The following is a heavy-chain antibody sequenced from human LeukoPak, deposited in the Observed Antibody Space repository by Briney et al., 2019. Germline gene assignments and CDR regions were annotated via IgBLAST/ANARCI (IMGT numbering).Heavy chain of an antibody. V-gene: IGHV4-34*01. CDR3: ARDTTVTTWEMDY. CDR2: INHSGST. Sequence: SETLSLTCAVYGGSFSGYYWSWIRQPPGKGLEWIGEINHSGSTNYNPSLKSRVTISVDTSKNQFSLKLSSVTAADTAVYYCARDTTVTTWEMDYWGQGTLVTVSS. J-gene: IGHJ4*02. D-gene: IGHD4-17*01. CDR1: GGSFSGYY.